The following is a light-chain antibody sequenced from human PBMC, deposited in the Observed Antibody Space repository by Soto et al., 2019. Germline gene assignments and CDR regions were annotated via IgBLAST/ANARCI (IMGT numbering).Light chain of an antibody. CDR3: SSYAGSILYV. CDR2: EVS. V-gene: IGLV2-8*01. J-gene: IGLJ1*01. Sequence: QSALTQPPSASGSPGQSVTISCTGTSSYVGGYNYVSWYQQHPGKAPKLMIYEVSKRPSGVPDRFSGSKSGNTASLTVSGFQAEDEADYYCSSYAGSILYVFGTGTKVTVL. CDR1: SSYVGGYNY.